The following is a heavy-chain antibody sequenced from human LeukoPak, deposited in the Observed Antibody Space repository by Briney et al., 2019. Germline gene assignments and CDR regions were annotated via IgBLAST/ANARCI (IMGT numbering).Heavy chain of an antibody. V-gene: IGHV3-20*04. CDR1: GFTFDDYG. CDR3: VRAGYSSSWYNWFDP. CDR2: INWNGGST. J-gene: IGHJ5*02. D-gene: IGHD6-13*01. Sequence: GGSLRLSCAASGFTFDDYGMSWVRQAPGKGLEWVSAINWNGGSTGYADSVKGRFTISRDNAKNSLYLQMNSLRAEDTALYYCVRAGYSSSWYNWFDPWGQGTLVTVSS.